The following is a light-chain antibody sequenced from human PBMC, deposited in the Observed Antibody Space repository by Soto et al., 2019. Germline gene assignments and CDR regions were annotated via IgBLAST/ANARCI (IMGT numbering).Light chain of an antibody. V-gene: IGLV2-14*01. CDR3: SSYRRTTFPHVV. Sequence: QSALTQPASVSGSPGQSITISCTGTSSDIGADDFVSWYQHHPDKTPKLIIFEVTYRPTGISHRFSASKSGNTASLTISGLEAEDEAFYYCSSYRRTTFPHVVFGGGTKHTVL. CDR1: SSDIGADDF. J-gene: IGLJ2*01. CDR2: EVT.